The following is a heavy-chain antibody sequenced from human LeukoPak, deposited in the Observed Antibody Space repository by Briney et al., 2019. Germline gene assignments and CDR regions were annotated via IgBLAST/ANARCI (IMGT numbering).Heavy chain of an antibody. V-gene: IGHV3-30*04. Sequence: GGSLRLSCAASGFTFSSYAMHWVRQAPGKGLEWVAVISYDGSNKYYADSVKGRFTISRDNPKNTLYLQMNSLRAEDTAVYYCARDPGHDYWGQGTLVTVSS. J-gene: IGHJ4*02. CDR3: ARDPGHDY. CDR1: GFTFSSYA. D-gene: IGHD1-14*01. CDR2: ISYDGSNK.